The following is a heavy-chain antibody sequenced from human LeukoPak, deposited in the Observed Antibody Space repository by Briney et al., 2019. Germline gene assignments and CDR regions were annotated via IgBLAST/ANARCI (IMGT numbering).Heavy chain of an antibody. CDR3: ARVRGYCSGGSCSGYYFDY. Sequence: ASVKVSCKASGYTFTSYDINWVRQAPGQGLEWMGWMNPNSGNTGYGRKFQGRVTMTRDTSTRTAYMELSSLTSEDTAVYYCARVRGYCSGGSCSGYYFDYWGQGTLVTVSS. CDR2: MNPNSGNT. J-gene: IGHJ4*02. CDR1: GYTFTSYD. V-gene: IGHV1-8*01. D-gene: IGHD2-15*01.